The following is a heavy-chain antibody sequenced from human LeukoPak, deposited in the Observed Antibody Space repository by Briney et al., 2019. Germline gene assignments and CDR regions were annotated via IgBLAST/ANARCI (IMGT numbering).Heavy chain of an antibody. Sequence: SGTLSLTCTVSGGSISSYYWSWIRQPAGKGLEWIGRIYTSGSTNYNPSLKSRVTMSVDTSKNQFSLKLSSVTAADTAVYYCARDQAAAGTNWFDPWGQGTLVTVSS. V-gene: IGHV4-4*07. CDR2: IYTSGST. CDR3: ARDQAAAGTNWFDP. CDR1: GGSISSYY. D-gene: IGHD6-13*01. J-gene: IGHJ5*02.